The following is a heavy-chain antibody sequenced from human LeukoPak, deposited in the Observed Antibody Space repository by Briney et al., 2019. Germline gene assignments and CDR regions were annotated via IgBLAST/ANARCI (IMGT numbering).Heavy chain of an antibody. V-gene: IGHV3-48*04. Sequence: GGSLRLSCAASGFTFSGCSMNWVRQAPGKGLEWVSYISSTSSTVYYADSVKGRFTISRDNAKNSLYLQMNSLRAEDTALYHCARVGPTWTTSGDYYYGMDVWGQGTTVTVSS. CDR1: GFTFSGCS. CDR2: ISSTSSTV. D-gene: IGHD4-11*01. CDR3: ARVGPTWTTSGDYYYGMDV. J-gene: IGHJ6*02.